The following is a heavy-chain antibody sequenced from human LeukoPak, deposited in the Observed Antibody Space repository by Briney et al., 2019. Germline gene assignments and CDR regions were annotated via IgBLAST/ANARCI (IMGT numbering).Heavy chain of an antibody. J-gene: IGHJ4*02. D-gene: IGHD6-13*01. V-gene: IGHV4-30-4*01. CDR3: ASSLAAAGTGGPDY. Sequence: PSETLSLTCTVSGGSISSGAYYCSWIRQPPGKGLEWIGFIYYSGSTYYHPSLKSRVTISVDTSKNQFSLKLSSVTAADTAVYYCASSLAAAGTGGPDYWGQGTLVTVSS. CDR1: GGSISSGAYY. CDR2: IYYSGST.